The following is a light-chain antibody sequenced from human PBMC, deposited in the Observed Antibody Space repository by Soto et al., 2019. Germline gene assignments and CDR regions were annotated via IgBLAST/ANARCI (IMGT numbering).Light chain of an antibody. J-gene: IGKJ2*01. CDR1: QSISDF. Sequence: DILMTQSPSSLSASVGDRVTITCRASQSISDFLNWYRQKPGTPPKLLIYAASTLQSGVPSRFSGSGSGTDFTLTISGLQPEDFATYYCQQSYNSPPQYTFGQGTKLEIK. V-gene: IGKV1-39*01. CDR2: AAS. CDR3: QQSYNSPPQYT.